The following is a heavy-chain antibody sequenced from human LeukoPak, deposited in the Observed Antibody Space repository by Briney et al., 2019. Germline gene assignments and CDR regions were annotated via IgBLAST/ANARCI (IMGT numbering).Heavy chain of an antibody. CDR3: ARHWPVHYAPWYFDL. V-gene: IGHV4-61*05. Sequence: SETLSQTCRVSGDSLSSSRYYWGWIRQPPGKGLEWIGYIYYSGSTNYTPSLKSRVTISVDTSKNQFSLKLSSVTAADTAVYYCARHWPVHYAPWYFDLWGRGTLVTVSS. J-gene: IGHJ2*01. CDR2: IYYSGST. CDR1: GDSLSSSRYY. D-gene: IGHD4-17*01.